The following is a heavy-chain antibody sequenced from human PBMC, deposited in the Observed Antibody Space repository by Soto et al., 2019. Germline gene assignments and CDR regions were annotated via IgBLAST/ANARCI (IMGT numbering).Heavy chain of an antibody. CDR3: AKSYDYGDYTLDY. CDR2: ISYDGSNK. CDR1: GFTFSSYG. J-gene: IGHJ4*02. D-gene: IGHD4-17*01. V-gene: IGHV3-30*18. Sequence: PGGSLRLSCAASGFTFSSYGMHWVRQAPGKGLEWVAVISYDGSNKYYADSVKGRFTISRDNSKNTLYLQMNSLRAEDTAVYYCAKSYDYGDYTLDYWGQGTLVTGSS.